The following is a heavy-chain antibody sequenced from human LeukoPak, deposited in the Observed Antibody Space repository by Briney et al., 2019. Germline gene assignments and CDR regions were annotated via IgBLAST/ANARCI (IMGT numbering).Heavy chain of an antibody. CDR2: LSGSCITT. V-gene: IGHV3-23*01. D-gene: IGHD6-19*01. Sequence: GRSLRLPCAASGFTFSNSAMSCVRQAPGKGLELVSTLSGSCITTYYTDSANGRFTISRHNSKKTLYLQMKRLRAEDTDVYYCAKGIYSSGWSYFDYWGHGTLVTVSS. CDR3: AKGIYSSGWSYFDY. J-gene: IGHJ4*01. CDR1: GFTFSNSA.